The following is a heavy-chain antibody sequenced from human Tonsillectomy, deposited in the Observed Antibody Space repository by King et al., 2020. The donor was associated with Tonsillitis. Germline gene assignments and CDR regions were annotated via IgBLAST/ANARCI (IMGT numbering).Heavy chain of an antibody. CDR1: GFTFSTYG. CDR3: ANHFDYVDFGGASGGWYFNY. J-gene: IGHJ4*02. Sequence: VQLVESGGGVVQPGRSLRLSCAASGFTFSTYGMHWVRQAPGKGLEWVAVISYDGSNKYYADSVKGRFTISRDNSKNTLHLQMNSLRAEDTAVYYCANHFDYVDFGGASGGWYFNYWGQGTLVTVSS. D-gene: IGHD4-17*01. CDR2: ISYDGSNK. V-gene: IGHV3-30*18.